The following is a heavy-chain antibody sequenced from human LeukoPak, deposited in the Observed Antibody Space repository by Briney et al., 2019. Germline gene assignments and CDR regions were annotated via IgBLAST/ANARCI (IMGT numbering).Heavy chain of an antibody. CDR1: GDSASRKSVA. J-gene: IGHJ5*02. V-gene: IGHV6-1*01. CDR3: ARQTWIQMINWFDP. Sequence: SQTLSLTCAISGDSASRKSVAWNWIRQSPSRGLEWLGRTYYRSKWYNDYAVSVKSRISISPDTSKNQFSLQLNSVTPEDTAVYYCARQTWIQMINWFDPWGQGTLVTVSS. D-gene: IGHD5-18*01. CDR2: TYYRSKWYN.